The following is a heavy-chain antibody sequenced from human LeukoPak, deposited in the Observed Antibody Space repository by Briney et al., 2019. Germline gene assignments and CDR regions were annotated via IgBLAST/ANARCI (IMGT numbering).Heavy chain of an antibody. CDR1: GFTFSNYA. CDR2: ISGSGSTT. D-gene: IGHD6-19*01. V-gene: IGHV3-23*01. CDR3: AKISSGWYMN. J-gene: IGHJ4*02. Sequence: GGSLRLSCAASGFTFSNYAMSWVRQAPGKGLEWVSTISGSGSTTYYADSVKGRFSISRDNSNNTLYLQMNSPRAEDTAVYYCAKISSGWYMNWGQGTLVTVSS.